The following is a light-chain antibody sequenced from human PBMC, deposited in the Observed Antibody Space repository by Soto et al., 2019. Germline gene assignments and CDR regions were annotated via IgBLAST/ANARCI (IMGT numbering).Light chain of an antibody. V-gene: IGKV1-33*01. CDR3: QQFDNLRVT. Sequence: DIQMTQSPSSLSASVGDRVTITCQASQDINNYLNWYQQKPGKAPKLLIYDASNLETGVPSRFSGSGSGTDFTFTISSLQAEDIATYYCQQFDNLRVTFGPGTKVDIK. CDR2: DAS. CDR1: QDINNY. J-gene: IGKJ3*01.